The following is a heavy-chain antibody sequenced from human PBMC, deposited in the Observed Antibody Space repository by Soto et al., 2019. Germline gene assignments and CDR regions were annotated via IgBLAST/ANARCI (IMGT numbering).Heavy chain of an antibody. Sequence: EVQLVESGGGLVQSGGSLRLSCAASGFTLGNYWMHWVRQAPGKGLVWVSRINDYGTTINYAESVEGRFIISRDDATSEVYLQMNNLIGEDSAVYYCASGGLEPFDYWGQGALVTVSS. CDR2: INDYGTTI. D-gene: IGHD1-1*01. V-gene: IGHV3-74*01. J-gene: IGHJ4*02. CDR3: ASGGLEPFDY. CDR1: GFTLGNYW.